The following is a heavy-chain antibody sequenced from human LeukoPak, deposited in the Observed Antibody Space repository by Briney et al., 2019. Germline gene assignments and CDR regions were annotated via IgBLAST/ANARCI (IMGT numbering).Heavy chain of an antibody. J-gene: IGHJ5*02. D-gene: IGHD6-19*01. V-gene: IGHV4-39*07. CDR3: ARERGSGWFNWFDP. CDR2: INHSGST. Sequence: PSETLSLTCTVSGGSISSGDYYWSWIRQPPGKGLEWIGEINHSGSTNYNPSLKSRVTISVDTSKNQFSLKLSSVTAADTAVYYCARERGSGWFNWFDPWGQGTLVTVSS. CDR1: GGSISSGDYY.